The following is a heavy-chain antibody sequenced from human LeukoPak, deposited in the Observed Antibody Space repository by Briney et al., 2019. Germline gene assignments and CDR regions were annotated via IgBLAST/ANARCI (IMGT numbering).Heavy chain of an antibody. CDR2: INHSGST. CDR1: GGSFSGYY. D-gene: IGHD5-24*01. J-gene: IGHJ4*02. Sequence: SETLSLTCAVYGGSFSGYYWSWIRQPPGRGLEWIGEINHSGSTNYNPSLKSRVTISVDTSKNQFSLKLSSVTAADTAVYYCASGRDGYNLWGQGTLVTVSS. V-gene: IGHV4-34*01. CDR3: ASGRDGYNL.